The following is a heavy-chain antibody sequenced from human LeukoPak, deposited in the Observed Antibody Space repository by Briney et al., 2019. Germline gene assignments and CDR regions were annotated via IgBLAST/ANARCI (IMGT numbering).Heavy chain of an antibody. CDR3: VKSSTSHNYFDY. D-gene: IGHD2-2*01. Sequence: GGSLRLSCAASGFTFSSYWMSWVRQAPGKGLEWVANIKQDGSEKYYVDSVKGRFTISRDNAKNSLYLQMNSLRAEDTAVYYCVKSSTSHNYFDYWGQGTLVTVSS. CDR1: GFTFSSYW. V-gene: IGHV3-7*01. CDR2: IKQDGSEK. J-gene: IGHJ4*02.